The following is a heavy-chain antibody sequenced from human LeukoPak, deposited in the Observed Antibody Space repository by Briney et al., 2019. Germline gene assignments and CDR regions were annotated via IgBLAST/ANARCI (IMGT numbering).Heavy chain of an antibody. CDR3: ARVRSGSYYVFDS. CDR2: ISSSGSTI. V-gene: IGHV3-48*03. CDR1: GFTFSSYE. J-gene: IGHJ4*02. D-gene: IGHD1-26*01. Sequence: GGSLRLSCAASGFTFSSYEMNWVRQAPGKGLEWVSYISSSGSTIYYADSVKGRSTISRDNAKNSLSLQMNSLRAEDTAVYYCARVRSGSYYVFDSWGQGTLVTVSS.